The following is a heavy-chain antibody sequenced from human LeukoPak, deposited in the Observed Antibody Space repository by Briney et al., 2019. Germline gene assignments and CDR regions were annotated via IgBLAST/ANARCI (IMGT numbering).Heavy chain of an antibody. J-gene: IGHJ4*02. D-gene: IGHD4-23*01. CDR3: VKGEYGGKDDY. CDR2: IRSDGSNK. CDR1: GFSFSSYG. V-gene: IGHV3-30*02. Sequence: GGSLRLSCAGSGFSFSSYGMHWVRQAPGKGLEWMAFIRSDGSNKYYADSVKGRFTISKDNFKNTLYLQMNSLRPEDTAVYYCVKGEYGGKDDYWGQGTLVTVSS.